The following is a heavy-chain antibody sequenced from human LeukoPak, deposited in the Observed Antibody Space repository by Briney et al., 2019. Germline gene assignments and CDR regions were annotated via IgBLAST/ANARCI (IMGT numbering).Heavy chain of an antibody. CDR2: IYHSRST. Sequence: SETLSLTCTVSGDSISSSGYFWGWIRQPPGKGLEWIGRIYHSRSTYYNPSLKSRVTMSVDTSKNQFSLKLSSVTAADTAVYYCARLSLGTSVIMVYRFDYWSQRTPVIVSS. CDR1: GDSISSSGYF. D-gene: IGHD2-8*01. V-gene: IGHV4-39*01. CDR3: ARLSLGTSVIMVYRFDY. J-gene: IGHJ4*02.